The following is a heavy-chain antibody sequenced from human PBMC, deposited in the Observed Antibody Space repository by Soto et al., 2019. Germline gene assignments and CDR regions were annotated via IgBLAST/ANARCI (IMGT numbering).Heavy chain of an antibody. CDR1: GGTFSSNA. CDR3: AVTVTGSRSPLAH. CDR2: IIPIYAST. V-gene: IGHV1-69*06. D-gene: IGHD3-10*01. Sequence: QVQLVQSGAEVKKPGSSVKVSCKASGGTFSSNAISWVRQAPGQGLEWMGGIIPIYASTNYAQNLQGRVTVTADKATSTAYLVLSRLKFADSAIYYCAVTVTGSRSPLAHWGRGTLVIVSS. J-gene: IGHJ4*02.